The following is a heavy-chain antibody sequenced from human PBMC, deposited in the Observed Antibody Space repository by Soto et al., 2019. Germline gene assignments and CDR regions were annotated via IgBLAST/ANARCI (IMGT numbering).Heavy chain of an antibody. D-gene: IGHD5-12*01. CDR1: GFTFSGSA. CDR2: IRSKTDSYAT. V-gene: IGHV3-73*01. CDR3: SASGSDRFVDY. J-gene: IGHJ4*02. Sequence: GGSLRLSCAASGFTFSGSAMHWVRQASGKGLEWIGRIRSKTDSYATAYAASVKGRFTISRDDSKNTAYLQMSSLKTEDTAVYYCSASGSDRFVDYWGQGTLVTVSS.